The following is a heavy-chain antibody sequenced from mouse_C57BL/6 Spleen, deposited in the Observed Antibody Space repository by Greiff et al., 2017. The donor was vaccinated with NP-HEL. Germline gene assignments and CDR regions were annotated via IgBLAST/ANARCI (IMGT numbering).Heavy chain of an antibody. CDR3: ARWGYYGSGELGAMDY. CDR1: GYAFSSYW. J-gene: IGHJ4*01. V-gene: IGHV1-80*01. CDR2: IYPGDGDT. Sequence: VQLQQSGAELVKPGASVKISCKASGYAFSSYWMNWVKQRPGKGLEWIGQIYPGDGDTNYNGKFKGKATLTADKSSSTAYMQLSSLTSEGSAVYVCARWGYYGSGELGAMDYWGQGTSVTVSS. D-gene: IGHD1-1*01.